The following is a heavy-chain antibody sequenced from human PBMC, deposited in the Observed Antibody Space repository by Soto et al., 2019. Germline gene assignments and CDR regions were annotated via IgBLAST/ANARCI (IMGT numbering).Heavy chain of an antibody. CDR1: GGSISSYY. J-gene: IGHJ4*02. Sequence: QVQLQESGPGLVKPSETLSLTCTVSGGSISSYYWSWIRQPPGKGLEWIGYIYYSGSTNYNPSLKSRFALSVDTSKNQFSRQLSSVTAADTAVYYCARRYGGTFDYWGQGTLVTVSS. CDR2: IYYSGST. D-gene: IGHD2-15*01. CDR3: ARRYGGTFDY. V-gene: IGHV4-59*08.